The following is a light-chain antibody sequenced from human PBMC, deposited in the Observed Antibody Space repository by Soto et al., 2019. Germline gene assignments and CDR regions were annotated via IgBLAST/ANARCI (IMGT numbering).Light chain of an antibody. CDR1: QSLSSSS. J-gene: IGKJ1*01. CDR3: QQYNYYSRK. Sequence: ESVLTQSPGSLSMSPGERATLSCRASQSLSSSSLAWYQQKPGQAPRLLISGASSRAADIPDRFSGSGSGTDFTLTISSLQPDDFATYYCQQYNYYSRKFGQGTKVDIK. V-gene: IGKV3-20*01. CDR2: GAS.